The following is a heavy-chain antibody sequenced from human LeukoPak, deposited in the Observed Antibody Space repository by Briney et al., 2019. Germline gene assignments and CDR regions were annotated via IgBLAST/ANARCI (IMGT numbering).Heavy chain of an antibody. CDR2: ISFDGSNK. CDR1: GFTFSNYA. V-gene: IGHV3-30*04. J-gene: IGHJ4*02. Sequence: QTGGPLRLSCAASGFTFSNYAMNWVRQAPGRGLEGVAVISFDGSNKNYADSEKGRFTISRDNSKDTLYLQMNSLTPDETAVYYCARTMVRGVMRFHDSGQGTLVIV. D-gene: IGHD3-10*01. CDR3: ARTMVRGVMRFHD.